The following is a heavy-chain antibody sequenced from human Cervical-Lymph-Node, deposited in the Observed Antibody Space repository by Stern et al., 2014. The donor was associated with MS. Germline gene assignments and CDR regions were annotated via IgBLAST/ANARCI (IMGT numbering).Heavy chain of an antibody. V-gene: IGHV3-7*01. CDR1: GFTFTTYW. CDR3: ARNAYGDLSYWYFDL. CDR2: IKHDGSEE. J-gene: IGHJ2*01. Sequence: EMQLVESGGGLVQPGGSMRLSCAASGFTFTTYWMSWVRQAPGKGPEWVANIKHDGSEEYYVDSVKGRFTISRDDAKTSLYLQMDSLRAEDTAVYYCARNAYGDLSYWYFDLWGRGTLVTVSS. D-gene: IGHD4-17*01.